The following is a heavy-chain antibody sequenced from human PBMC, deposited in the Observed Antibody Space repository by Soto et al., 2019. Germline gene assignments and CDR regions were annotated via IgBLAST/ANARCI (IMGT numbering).Heavy chain of an antibody. CDR3: ARAACSGGSCYPYYFDY. CDR1: GGSISSGGYY. CDR2: IYYSGST. J-gene: IGHJ4*02. Sequence: PSETLSLTCTVAGGSISSGGYYWSWIRQHPGKGLEWIGYIYYSGSTYYNPSLKSRVTISVDTSKNQFSLKLSSVTAADTAVYYCARAACSGGSCYPYYFDYWGQGTLVTVSS. D-gene: IGHD2-15*01. V-gene: IGHV4-31*03.